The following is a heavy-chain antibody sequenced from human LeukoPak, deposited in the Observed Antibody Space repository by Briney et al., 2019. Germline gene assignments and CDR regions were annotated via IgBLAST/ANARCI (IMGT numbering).Heavy chain of an antibody. V-gene: IGHV1-69*05. D-gene: IGHD2-15*01. J-gene: IGHJ6*02. Sequence: GSSVKVSCKASGGTFSSYAISWVRQAPGQGLEWMGGINPIFGTANYAQKFQGRVTITTDESTSTAYMELSSLTSEDTAVYYCASGLGFCSGSDCTNLVKDYYYGMNVWGQGTTVTVSS. CDR3: ASGLGFCSGSDCTNLVKDYYYGMNV. CDR2: INPIFGTA. CDR1: GGTFSSYA.